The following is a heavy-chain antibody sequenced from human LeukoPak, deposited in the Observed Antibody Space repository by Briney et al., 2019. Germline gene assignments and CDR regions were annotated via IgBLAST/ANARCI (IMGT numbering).Heavy chain of an antibody. CDR1: GGTFSSYA. CDR2: IIPIFGTA. D-gene: IGHD6-19*01. Sequence: ASVKVSCKASGGTFSSYAISWVRQAPGQGLEWMGGIIPIFGTANYAQKFQGRVTMTRDTSTSTVYMELSSLRSEDTAVYYCARDDPLDKISSGWGPWGQGTLVTVSS. V-gene: IGHV1-69*05. CDR3: ARDDPLDKISSGWGP. J-gene: IGHJ5*02.